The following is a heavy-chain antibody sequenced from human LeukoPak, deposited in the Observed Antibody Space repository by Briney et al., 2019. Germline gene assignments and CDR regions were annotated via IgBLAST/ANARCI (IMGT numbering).Heavy chain of an antibody. CDR1: GGTFSSYA. CDR2: IIPIFGTA. J-gene: IGHJ4*02. CDR3: ARDRGQRDGYNSFDY. V-gene: IGHV1-69*13. Sequence: SVKVSCKASGGTFSSYAISWVRQAPGQGLEWMGGIIPIFGTANYAQKFQGGVTITADESTSTAYMELSSLRSEDTAVYYCARDRGQRDGYNSFDYWGQGTLVTVSS. D-gene: IGHD5-24*01.